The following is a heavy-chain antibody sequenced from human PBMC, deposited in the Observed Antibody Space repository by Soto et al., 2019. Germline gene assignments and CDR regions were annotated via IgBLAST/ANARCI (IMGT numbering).Heavy chain of an antibody. CDR2: INPRGGGT. V-gene: IGHV1-46*03. J-gene: IGHJ4*02. D-gene: IGHD3-10*01. CDR1: GYTFTNHH. Sequence: QVQLAQSGAEVKKPGASVKVSCKASGYTFTNHHMHWVRQVPGEGLEWMGMINPRGGGTNYPQKFQGRVTRTRDTATSAAYMELSRLTYDDAAVYYCCRLDYGQGYWGQGTLVTVSS. CDR3: CRLDYGQGY.